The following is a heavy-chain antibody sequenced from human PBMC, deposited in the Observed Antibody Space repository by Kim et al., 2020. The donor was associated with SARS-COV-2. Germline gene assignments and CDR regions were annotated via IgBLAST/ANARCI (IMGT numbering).Heavy chain of an antibody. CDR2: IYPGDSDT. V-gene: IGHV5-51*01. Sequence: GESLKISCKGSGYSFTSYWIGWVRQMPGKGLEWMGIIYPGDSDTRYSPSFQGQVTISADKSISTAYLQWSSLKASDTAMYYCARRGTIWFGGPTNAFDIWGQGTMVTVSS. CDR3: ARRGTIWFGGPTNAFDI. J-gene: IGHJ3*02. D-gene: IGHD3-10*01. CDR1: GYSFTSYW.